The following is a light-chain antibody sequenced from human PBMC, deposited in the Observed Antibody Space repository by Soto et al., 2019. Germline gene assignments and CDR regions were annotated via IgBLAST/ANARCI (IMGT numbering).Light chain of an antibody. CDR2: GAS. CDR3: QHYGSSRGT. V-gene: IGKV3-20*01. Sequence: EIVLTQSPGTLSLSPGERATLSCRASQSVSSSYLAWYQQKPGQAPRLLIFGASSRATGIPDRFSGSGSGTDFTLTISRMEAEDFAVYYCQHYGSSRGTVGQGTKVEIK. CDR1: QSVSSSY. J-gene: IGKJ1*01.